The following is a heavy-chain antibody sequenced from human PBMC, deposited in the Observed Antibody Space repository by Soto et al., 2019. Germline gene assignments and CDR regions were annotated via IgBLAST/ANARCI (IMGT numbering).Heavy chain of an antibody. J-gene: IGHJ4*01. CDR3: ARVAYGNGWIFDH. CDR1: GFTFSSYW. D-gene: IGHD6-19*01. Sequence: GGSLRLSCAASGFTFSSYWMSGVRQAPGKGLEWVANIKQDGSEKYYVDSVKGRFTLSRDNAQNSLQLQMNSLRTEDTAIYFCARVAYGNGWIFDHWGQGTLVTVSS. V-gene: IGHV3-7*01. CDR2: IKQDGSEK.